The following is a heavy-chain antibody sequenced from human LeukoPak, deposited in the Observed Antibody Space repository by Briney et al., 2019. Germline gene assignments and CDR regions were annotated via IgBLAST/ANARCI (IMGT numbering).Heavy chain of an antibody. D-gene: IGHD5-18*01. V-gene: IGHV1-2*02. J-gene: IGHJ4*02. CDR2: INPNGGGT. CDR1: GYTFTGYY. CDR3: ATGVVETAMITPTPTHDY. Sequence: ASVKVSCKASGYTFTGYYMHWVRQAPGQGLEWMGWINPNGGGTIYAQKFQGRVTMTRDTSISTAYMELSRLTSDDTAMYYCATGVVETAMITPTPTHDYWGQGTLVTVSS.